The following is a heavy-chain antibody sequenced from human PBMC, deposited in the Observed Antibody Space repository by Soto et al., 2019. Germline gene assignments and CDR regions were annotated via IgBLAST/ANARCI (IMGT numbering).Heavy chain of an antibody. CDR1: GFSFSSYS. J-gene: IGHJ3*02. CDR2: ISSSKTYI. D-gene: IGHD6-19*01. V-gene: IGHV3-48*02. Sequence: EVQLVESGGGLVQPGQSLRVYCAASGFSFSSYSMNWVRQAPGKGLEWISYISSSKTYIWYADSVKGRFTISRDNAKNSLSLQMNSLRDEDTAVYYCVRDSGWAFDIWGLGTMVTVSS. CDR3: VRDSGWAFDI.